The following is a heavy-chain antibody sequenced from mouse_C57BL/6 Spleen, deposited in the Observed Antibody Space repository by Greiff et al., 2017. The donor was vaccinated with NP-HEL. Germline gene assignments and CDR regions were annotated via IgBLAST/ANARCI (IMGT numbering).Heavy chain of an antibody. CDR3: ARRLLYAMDY. CDR1: GFTFSDYG. D-gene: IGHD2-3*01. V-gene: IGHV5-17*01. J-gene: IGHJ4*01. CDR2: ISSGSSTI. Sequence: EVQLVESGGGLVKPGGSLKLSCAASGFTFSDYGMHWVRQAPEKGLEWVAYISSGSSTIYYAATVKGRFTISRDNSKNTLFLQMTSLRSEDRAMYYCARRLLYAMDYWGQRTSVTVSS.